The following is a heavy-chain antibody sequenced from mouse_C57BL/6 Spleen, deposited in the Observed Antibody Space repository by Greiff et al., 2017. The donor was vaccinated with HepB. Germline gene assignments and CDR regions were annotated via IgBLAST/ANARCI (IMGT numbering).Heavy chain of an antibody. CDR3: ARGTYDYDERDY. J-gene: IGHJ4*01. Sequence: VQLQQSGPELVKPGASVKISCKASGYAFSSSWMNWVKQRPGKGLEWIGRIYPGDGDTNYNGKFKGRATLTADKSSSTAYMQLSSLTSEDSAVYFCARGTYDYDERDYWGQGTSVTVSS. D-gene: IGHD2-4*01. CDR1: GYAFSSSW. V-gene: IGHV1-82*01. CDR2: IYPGDGDT.